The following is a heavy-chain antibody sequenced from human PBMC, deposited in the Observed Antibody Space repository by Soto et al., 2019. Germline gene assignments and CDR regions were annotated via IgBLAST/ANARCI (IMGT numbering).Heavy chain of an antibody. CDR3: ARQNQEGYYYYGVDV. CDR1: GYSFTSYW. V-gene: IGHV5-51*01. CDR2: IYPGDSDT. Sequence: GESLKISCKGSGYSFTSYWIGWVRQMPGKGLEWMGIIYPGDSDTRYSPSFQGQVTISADKSITTAYLQWSSLKASDTAMYFCARQNQEGYYYYGVDVWGQGTTVTVSS. J-gene: IGHJ6*02.